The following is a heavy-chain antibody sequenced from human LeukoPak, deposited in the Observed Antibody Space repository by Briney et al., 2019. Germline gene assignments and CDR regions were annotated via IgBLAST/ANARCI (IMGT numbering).Heavy chain of an antibody. CDR1: GFAFSGYG. CDR3: AKLPGRSAAGSIY. V-gene: IGHV3-30*02. J-gene: IGHJ4*02. Sequence: GGSLRLSCAASGFAFSGYGMHWVRQAPGKGLEWVTYIAYDGSDKFYADSVRGRFTISRDNSKNTLYVQMNSLRAEDTAVYYCAKLPGRSAAGSIYWGQGTLVTVSS. D-gene: IGHD6-13*01. CDR2: IAYDGSDK.